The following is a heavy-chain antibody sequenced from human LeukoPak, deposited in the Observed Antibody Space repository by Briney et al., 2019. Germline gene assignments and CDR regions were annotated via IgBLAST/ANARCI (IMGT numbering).Heavy chain of an antibody. Sequence: GASVKVSCKVSGYTLTELSMHWVRQAPGKGLEWMGGFDPEDGETIYAQKFQGRVTMIEDTSTDTAYMELSSLRSEDTAVYYCATAWTTPDYWGQGTLVTVSS. D-gene: IGHD1-1*01. V-gene: IGHV1-24*01. CDR2: FDPEDGET. J-gene: IGHJ4*02. CDR1: GYTLTELS. CDR3: ATAWTTPDY.